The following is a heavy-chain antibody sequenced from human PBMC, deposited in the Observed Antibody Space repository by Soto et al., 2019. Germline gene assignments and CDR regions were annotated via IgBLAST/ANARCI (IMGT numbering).Heavy chain of an antibody. CDR3: ARGLLDCSGGSCPQYYYYYYGMDV. J-gene: IGHJ6*02. V-gene: IGHV4-31*03. CDR1: GGSISSGGYY. Sequence: TLSLTCTVSGGSISSGGYYWSWIRQHPGKGLEWIGYIYYSGSTYYNPSLKSRVTISVDTSKNQFSLKLSSVTAADTAVYYCARGLLDCSGGSCPQYYYYYYGMDVWGQGTTVTVSS. D-gene: IGHD2-15*01. CDR2: IYYSGST.